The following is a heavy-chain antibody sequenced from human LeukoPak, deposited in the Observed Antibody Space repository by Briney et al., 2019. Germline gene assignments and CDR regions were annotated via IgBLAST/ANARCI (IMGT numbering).Heavy chain of an antibody. CDR2: IYYSGST. CDR1: GGSISSYY. V-gene: IGHV4-59*12. CDR3: ARVSGGTSWYGGDWFDP. D-gene: IGHD6-13*01. Sequence: SETLSLTCTVSGGSISSYYWSWIRQPPGKGLEWIGNIYYSGSTYYNPSLKSRVTISVDTSRNQFSLKMSSVTAADTAVYYCARVSGGTSWYGGDWFDPWGQGTLVTVSS. J-gene: IGHJ5*02.